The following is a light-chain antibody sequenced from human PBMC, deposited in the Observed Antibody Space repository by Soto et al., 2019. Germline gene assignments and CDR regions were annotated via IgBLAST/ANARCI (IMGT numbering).Light chain of an antibody. J-gene: IGKJ3*01. CDR2: KAS. V-gene: IGKV1-5*03. CDR1: QSISSW. CDR3: QQYNSYSIT. Sequence: DIQMTQSPSTLSASVGDRVTITCRASQSISSWLAWYQQKPGKAPKLLIYKASSLESGAPSRFSGSGSGTEVTLTISSLQPDDFATYYCQQYNSYSITFGPGTKVDIK.